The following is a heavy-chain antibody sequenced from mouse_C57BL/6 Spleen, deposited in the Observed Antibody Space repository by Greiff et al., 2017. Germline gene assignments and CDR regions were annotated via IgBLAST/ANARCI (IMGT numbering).Heavy chain of an antibody. V-gene: IGHV1-69*01. D-gene: IGHD1-1*01. CDR2: IDPSDSYT. J-gene: IGHJ2*01. Sequence: QVQLQQPGAELVMPGASVKLSCKASGYTFTSYWMHWVKQRPGQGLEWIGEIDPSDSYTNYNQKFKGKSTLTVDKSSSTAYMQLSSLTSEDSAVYYCARPTTVWYFDYWGQGTTLTVSS. CDR1: GYTFTSYW. CDR3: ARPTTVWYFDY.